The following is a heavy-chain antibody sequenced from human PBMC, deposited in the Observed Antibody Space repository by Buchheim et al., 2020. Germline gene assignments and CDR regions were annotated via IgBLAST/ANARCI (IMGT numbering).Heavy chain of an antibody. CDR2: ISSSGGTI. Sequence: EVQLVESGGGLVKPGGSLRLSCAASGFTFSSYSMNWVRQAPGKGLDWVSHISSSGGTIYYADSVKGRLTISRDNAKNSLYLHINSLRAEDTAVYYCAREGRHGGSYFFDFWGQGTL. J-gene: IGHJ4*02. CDR3: AREGRHGGSYFFDF. V-gene: IGHV3-21*05. D-gene: IGHD3-10*01. CDR1: GFTFSSYS.